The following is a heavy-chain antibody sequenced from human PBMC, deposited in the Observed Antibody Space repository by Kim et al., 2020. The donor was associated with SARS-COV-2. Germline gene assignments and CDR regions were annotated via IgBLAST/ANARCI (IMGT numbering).Heavy chain of an antibody. CDR1: GGSISSYY. V-gene: IGHV4-59*13. CDR3: ARDAYGSGSYYTRYFDY. Sequence: SETLSLTCTVSGGSISSYYWSWIRQPPGKGLEWIGYIYYSGSTNYNPSLKSRVTISVDTSKNQFSLKLSSVTAADTAVYYCARDAYGSGSYYTRYFDYWGQGTLVTVSS. D-gene: IGHD3-10*01. J-gene: IGHJ4*02. CDR2: IYYSGST.